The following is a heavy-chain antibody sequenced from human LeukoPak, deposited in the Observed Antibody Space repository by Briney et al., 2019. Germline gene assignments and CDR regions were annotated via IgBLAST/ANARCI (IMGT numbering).Heavy chain of an antibody. CDR3: ARGEWLRRGSTGYYVFDY. CDR1: GFTFSNYW. V-gene: IGHV3-7*01. CDR2: INEDGSEK. D-gene: IGHD5-12*01. Sequence: PGGSLRLSCAVSGFTFSNYWMSWVRQAPGKGLEWVANINEDGSEKYYVDSVKGRFSISRDNAKSSLYLQMNSLRADDTAVYYCARGEWLRRGSTGYYVFDYWGQGILVTVSS. J-gene: IGHJ4*02.